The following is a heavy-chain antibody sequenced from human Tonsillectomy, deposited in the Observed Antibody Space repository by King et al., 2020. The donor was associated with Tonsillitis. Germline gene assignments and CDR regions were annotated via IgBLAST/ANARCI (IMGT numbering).Heavy chain of an antibody. CDR1: GFTFSIYT. Sequence: VQLVESGGAWIQPGGSLRLSCAASGFTFSIYTMTWVRQAPGKGLEWVSVLTDSGDRTFYAESVRGRFTISRDNSKNTLFLQMNSLRDDDTAVYYCAKGQLTGDYDTYFDYWGQGTLVTVSS. CDR3: AKGQLTGDYDTYFDY. J-gene: IGHJ4*02. CDR2: LTDSGDRT. V-gene: IGHV3-23*04. D-gene: IGHD3-9*01.